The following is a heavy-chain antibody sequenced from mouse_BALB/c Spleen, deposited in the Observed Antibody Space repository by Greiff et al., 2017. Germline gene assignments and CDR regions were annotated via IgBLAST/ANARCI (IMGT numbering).Heavy chain of an antibody. CDR1: GFTFSSYA. D-gene: IGHD1-1*01. J-gene: IGHJ4*01. Sequence: EVKLVESGGGLVKPGGSLKLSCAASGFTFSSYAMSWVRQSPEKRLEWVAEISSGGSYTYYPDTVTGRFTISRDNAKNTLYLEMSSLRSEDTAMYYCARGFRITTVGDAMDYWGQGTSVTVSS. CDR2: ISSGGSYT. V-gene: IGHV5-9-4*01. CDR3: ARGFRITTVGDAMDY.